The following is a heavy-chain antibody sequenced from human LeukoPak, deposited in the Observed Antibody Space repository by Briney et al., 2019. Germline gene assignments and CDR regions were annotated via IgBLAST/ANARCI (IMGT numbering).Heavy chain of an antibody. D-gene: IGHD2-15*01. CDR3: ARGLVYSYYYYYYMDV. Sequence: ASVKVSCKASGYTFTSYDINWVRQATGQGLEWMGWMNPNSGNTGYAQKLQGRVTITRNTSISTAYMELSSLRSEDTAVYYCARGLVYSYYYYYYMDVWGKGTTVTVSS. V-gene: IGHV1-8*03. CDR1: GYTFTSYD. J-gene: IGHJ6*03. CDR2: MNPNSGNT.